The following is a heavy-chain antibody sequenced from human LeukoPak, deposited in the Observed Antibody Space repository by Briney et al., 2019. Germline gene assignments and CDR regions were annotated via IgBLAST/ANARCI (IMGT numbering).Heavy chain of an antibody. Sequence: GGSLRLSCAASGFTFSSYSMNWVRQAPGKGLEWVSSIFQGGGEIHYADSVRGRFTISRDNAKNSLYLQMNSLRAEDTAVYYCASPGIAAAGTHPDAFDIWGQGTMVTVSS. D-gene: IGHD6-13*01. V-gene: IGHV3-21*01. CDR1: GFTFSSYS. CDR2: IFQGGGEI. J-gene: IGHJ3*02. CDR3: ASPGIAAAGTHPDAFDI.